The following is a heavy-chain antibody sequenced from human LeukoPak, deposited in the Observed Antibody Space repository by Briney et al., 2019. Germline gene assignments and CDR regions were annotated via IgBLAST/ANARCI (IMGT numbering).Heavy chain of an antibody. J-gene: IGHJ4*02. CDR2: INSDGSDT. Sequence: GGSLRLSCAASGFTFSSYWMHWVRHAPGKGLVWVSRINSDGSDTTYADSVKGRLTISRDNAKNTLYLQMNSLRAEDTAIYYCVGGYDPHYWGQGTLVTVSS. D-gene: IGHD2-8*02. CDR3: VGGYDPHY. V-gene: IGHV3-74*01. CDR1: GFTFSSYW.